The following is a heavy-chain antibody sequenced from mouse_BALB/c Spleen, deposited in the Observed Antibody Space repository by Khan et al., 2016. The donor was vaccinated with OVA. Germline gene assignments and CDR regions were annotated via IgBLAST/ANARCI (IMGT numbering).Heavy chain of an antibody. J-gene: IGHJ3*01. CDR2: ISYSGNT. Sequence: EVELVESGPGLVKPSQSLSLTCTVTGYSITSEFAWNWFRQFPGNKLEWMGYISYSGNTRYNPSLKSLISITRDTSRNQFFLQLNSVTTEDTATYYCARKDYYDYDPFPYWGQGTLVTVSA. CDR1: GYSITSEFA. D-gene: IGHD2-4*01. CDR3: ARKDYYDYDPFPY. V-gene: IGHV3-2*02.